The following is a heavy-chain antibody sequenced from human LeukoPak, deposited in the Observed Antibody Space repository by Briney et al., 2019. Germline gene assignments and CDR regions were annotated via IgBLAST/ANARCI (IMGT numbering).Heavy chain of an antibody. CDR2: IYSGGST. D-gene: IGHD4-17*01. J-gene: IGHJ4*02. V-gene: IGHV3-66*01. CDR3: ARSSDGDYYYYFDY. CDR1: GFTVSSNY. Sequence: GGSLRLSCVASGFTVSSNYMSWVRQAPGKGLEWVSVIYSGGSTEYADSVKGRFTVSRDNSKNTLYLHMNSLRAEDTAVYYCARSSDGDYYYYFDYWGQGTLVTVSS.